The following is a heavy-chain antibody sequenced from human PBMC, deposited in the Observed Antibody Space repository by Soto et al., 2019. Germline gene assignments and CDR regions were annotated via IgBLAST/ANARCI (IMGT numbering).Heavy chain of an antibody. D-gene: IGHD3-10*01. CDR3: ARTYYYGSGSLYYFDY. CDR2: IYYSGST. CDR1: GGSISSYY. V-gene: IGHV4-59*01. Sequence: SETLSLTCAASGGSISSYYWSWIRQPPGKGLEWIAYIYYSGSTNYNPSLKSRVTISVDKSKNQFPLKLSSVTAADTAVYYCARTYYYGSGSLYYFDYWGQGTLVTVSS. J-gene: IGHJ4*02.